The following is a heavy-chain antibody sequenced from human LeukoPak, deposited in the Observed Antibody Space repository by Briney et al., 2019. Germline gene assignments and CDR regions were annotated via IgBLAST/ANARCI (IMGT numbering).Heavy chain of an antibody. CDR1: GVSFSGYY. J-gene: IGHJ4*02. CDR3: ARGDPYSGLGY. Sequence: SETLSLTCAVYGVSFSGYYWSWIRQPPGKGLEWIGEINHSGSTNYNPSLKSRVTISVDTSKNQFSLKLSSVTAADTAVYYCARGDPYSGLGYWGQGTLVTVSS. CDR2: INHSGST. V-gene: IGHV4-34*01. D-gene: IGHD5-12*01.